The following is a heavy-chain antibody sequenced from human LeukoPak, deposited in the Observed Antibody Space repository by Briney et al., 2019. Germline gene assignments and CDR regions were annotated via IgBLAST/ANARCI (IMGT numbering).Heavy chain of an antibody. CDR3: AREGGGDFYYYGMDV. D-gene: IGHD2-21*01. CDR1: GFTFSSYW. CDR2: IKQDGSEK. Sequence: GGSLRLSCAASGFTFSSYWMSWVRQAPGKGLEWVANIKQDGSEKYYVDSVKGRFTISRDNAKNTLYLQMNSLRAEDTAVYYCAREGGGDFYYYGMDVWGQGTTVTVSS. J-gene: IGHJ6*02. V-gene: IGHV3-7*01.